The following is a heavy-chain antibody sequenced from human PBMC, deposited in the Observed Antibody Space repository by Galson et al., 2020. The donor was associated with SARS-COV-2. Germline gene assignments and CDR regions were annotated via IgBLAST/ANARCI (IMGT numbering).Heavy chain of an antibody. CDR1: GFTFSSYA. J-gene: IGHJ3*02. D-gene: IGHD5-18*01. CDR3: AKDRWIQLWLGQLDAFDI. Sequence: GESLKISCAASGFTFSSYAMSWVRQAPGKGLEWVSAISGSGGSTYYADSVKGRFTISRDNSKNTLYLQMNSLRAEDTAVYYCAKDRWIQLWLGQLDAFDIWGQGTMVTVSS. CDR2: ISGSGGST. V-gene: IGHV3-23*01.